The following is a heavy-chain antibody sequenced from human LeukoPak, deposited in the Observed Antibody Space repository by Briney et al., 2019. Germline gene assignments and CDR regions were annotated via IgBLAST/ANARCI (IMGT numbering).Heavy chain of an antibody. Sequence: SQTLSLTCTVSGGSISSGGYYWSWIRQPLGKGLEWIGYVYHSGSTYYNPSLKSRVTISVDTSKNQFSLKLSSVTAADTAVYYCAGQAGSYAFYYYDYWGQGTLVTVSS. CDR3: AGQAGSYAFYYYDY. CDR2: VYHSGST. V-gene: IGHV4-30-2*01. J-gene: IGHJ4*02. CDR1: GGSISSGGYY. D-gene: IGHD2-2*01.